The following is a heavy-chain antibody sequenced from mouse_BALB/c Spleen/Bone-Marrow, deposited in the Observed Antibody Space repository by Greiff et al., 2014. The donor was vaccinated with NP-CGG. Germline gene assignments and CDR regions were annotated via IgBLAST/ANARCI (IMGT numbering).Heavy chain of an antibody. CDR2: IDPANGNT. Sequence: VQLQQSGAELVKPGASVKLSCTASGFNVEDTYIHWVKQRPEQGLEWIGRIDPANGNTKYDPKFQGKATITADTSSNTAYLQLSSLTSEDTAVYYCASYVYGYYFDYWGQGTTLTVSS. J-gene: IGHJ2*01. D-gene: IGHD2-2*01. CDR3: ASYVYGYYFDY. V-gene: IGHV14-3*02. CDR1: GFNVEDTY.